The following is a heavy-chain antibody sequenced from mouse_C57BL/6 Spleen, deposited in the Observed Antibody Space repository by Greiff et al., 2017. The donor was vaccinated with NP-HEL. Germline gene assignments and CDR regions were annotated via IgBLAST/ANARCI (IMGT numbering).Heavy chain of an antibody. CDR2: IYPGSGNT. CDR1: GYTFTDYY. D-gene: IGHD2-1*01. CDR3: ARDGNPLYFDY. J-gene: IGHJ2*01. Sequence: VKLQESGAELVRPGASVKLSCKASGYTFTDYYINWVKQRPGQGLEWIARIYPGSGNTYYNEKFKGKATLTAEKSSSTAYMQLSSLTSEDSAVYFCARDGNPLYFDYWGQGTTLTVSS. V-gene: IGHV1-76*01.